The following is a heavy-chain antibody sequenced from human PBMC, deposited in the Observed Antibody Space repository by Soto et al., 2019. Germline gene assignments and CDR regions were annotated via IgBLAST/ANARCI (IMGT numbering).Heavy chain of an antibody. V-gene: IGHV5-10-1*01. Sequence: GESLKISCKGSGYSFTSYWISWVRQMPGKGLEWMGRIDPSDSYTNYSPSFQGHVTISADKSISTAYLQWSSLKASDTAMYYCASTLSYYYGMDVWGQGTTVTVS. CDR3: ASTLSYYYGMDV. J-gene: IGHJ6*02. CDR2: IDPSDSYT. CDR1: GYSFTSYW.